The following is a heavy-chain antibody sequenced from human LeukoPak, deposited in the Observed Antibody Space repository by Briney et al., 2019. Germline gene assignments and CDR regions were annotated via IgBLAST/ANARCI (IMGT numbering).Heavy chain of an antibody. Sequence: EASVKVSCKASGYTFTSYGISWVRQAPGQGLEWMGWINPNSGGTNYAQKFQGRVTMTRDTSISTAYMELSRLRSDDTAVYYCARDLGTYYFDYWGQGTLVTVSS. CDR1: GYTFTSYG. CDR3: ARDLGTYYFDY. J-gene: IGHJ4*02. V-gene: IGHV1-2*02. CDR2: INPNSGGT. D-gene: IGHD1-1*01.